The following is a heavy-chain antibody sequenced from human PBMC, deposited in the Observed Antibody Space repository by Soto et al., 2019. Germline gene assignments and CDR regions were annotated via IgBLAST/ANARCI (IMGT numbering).Heavy chain of an antibody. CDR1: GFMFSGYG. V-gene: IGHV3-30*18. Sequence: QVQLVASGGGVVQPGDSLRLSCAASGFMFSGYGMHWIRQAPGKGLEWVAVISHDGSEKYYGDSVKGRCTVSSDNSNNTLFLQIDSLRAEDTAVYYCAKLVGGVKAIGAPGDWLDPWGQGTLVTVSS. D-gene: IGHD3-3*01. CDR2: ISHDGSEK. J-gene: IGHJ5*02. CDR3: AKLVGGVKAIGAPGDWLDP.